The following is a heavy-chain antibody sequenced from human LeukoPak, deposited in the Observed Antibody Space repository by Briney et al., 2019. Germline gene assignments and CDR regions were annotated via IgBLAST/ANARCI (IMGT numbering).Heavy chain of an antibody. CDR1: GFTFSSYG. J-gene: IGHJ4*02. CDR3: ARRATTMTTLDY. CDR2: IWYDGSDK. V-gene: IGHV3-33*01. Sequence: PGGSLRLSCAASGFTFSSYGMHWVRQAPGKGLEWVAVIWYDGSDKYYADSVQGRFTISRDNSTNTLYMEMNSLRAEDTAVCYCARRATTMTTLDYWGQGTLVTVSS. D-gene: IGHD4-17*01.